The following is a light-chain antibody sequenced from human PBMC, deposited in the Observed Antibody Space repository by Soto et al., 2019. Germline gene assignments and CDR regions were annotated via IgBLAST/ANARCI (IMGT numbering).Light chain of an antibody. CDR2: ENI. V-gene: IGLV1-51*02. Sequence: QSVLTQPPSVSAAPGQKVTISCSGSSPNIGNNYVSWYQQVPGTPPKLLIYENIKRPSGIPDRFSGSKSGTSATLDITGLQTGDEADYFCGTWDSSLSAGGIFGTGTKVAVL. CDR1: SPNIGNNY. CDR3: GTWDSSLSAGGI. J-gene: IGLJ1*01.